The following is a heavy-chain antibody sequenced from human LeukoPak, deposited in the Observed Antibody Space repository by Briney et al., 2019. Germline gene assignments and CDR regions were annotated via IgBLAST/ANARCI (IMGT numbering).Heavy chain of an antibody. J-gene: IGHJ4*02. CDR3: ARDGSGWSVY. V-gene: IGHV3-7*01. CDR1: GFTFSGYW. Sequence: TGGSLRLSCAASGFTFSGYWMSWLRQAPGKGLEWVANIKQDGTEKYYVDSVKGRFIISRDNAKNSLYLQMNSLRAKDTAVYYCARDGSGWSVYWGQGTLVTVSS. CDR2: IKQDGTEK. D-gene: IGHD6-19*01.